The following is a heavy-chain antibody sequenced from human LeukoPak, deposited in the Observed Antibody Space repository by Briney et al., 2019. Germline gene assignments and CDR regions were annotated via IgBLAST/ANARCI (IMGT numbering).Heavy chain of an antibody. D-gene: IGHD3-22*01. Sequence: GGSLRLSCAASGFTFSNYGMHWVRQAPGKGLEWVAFIRYDGSKKYYADSVKGRFTISRDNSKNSLYLQMNSLRAEDTAVYYCAKDYYDSYYFDYWGQGTLVTVSS. CDR2: IRYDGSKK. J-gene: IGHJ4*02. V-gene: IGHV3-30*02. CDR1: GFTFSNYG. CDR3: AKDYYDSYYFDY.